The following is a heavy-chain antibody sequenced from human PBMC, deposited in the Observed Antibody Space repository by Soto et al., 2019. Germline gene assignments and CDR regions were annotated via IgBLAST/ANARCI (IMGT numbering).Heavy chain of an antibody. CDR2: IYRRDDKTT. Sequence: GGSLRLCYAASGCSVSAKDGNWVRQAPGRGLEWISLIYRRDDKTTYYADSFKGRFTISRDTSKNTVSLQMNSLRVEDTATYYCARDRDYYWGSLDSWGQGVLVTVSS. CDR3: ARDRDYYWGSLDS. D-gene: IGHD3-16*01. CDR1: GCSVSAKD. V-gene: IGHV3-66*01. J-gene: IGHJ4*02.